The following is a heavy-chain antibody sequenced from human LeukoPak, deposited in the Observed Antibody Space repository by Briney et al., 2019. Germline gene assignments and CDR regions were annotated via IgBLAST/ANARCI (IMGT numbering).Heavy chain of an antibody. Sequence: ASVKVSCKASGYTFTSYGISWVRQAPGQGLEWMGWVSAYNGNTNYAQKLQGRVTMTTDTSTSTAYMELRSLRSDDTAVYYCARHQFTMVRGKRWFDPWGQGTLVTVSS. V-gene: IGHV1-18*04. D-gene: IGHD3-10*01. J-gene: IGHJ5*02. CDR1: GYTFTSYG. CDR2: VSAYNGNT. CDR3: ARHQFTMVRGKRWFDP.